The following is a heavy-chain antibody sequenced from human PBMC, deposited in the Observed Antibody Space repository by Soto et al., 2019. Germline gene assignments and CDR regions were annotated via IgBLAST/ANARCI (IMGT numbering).Heavy chain of an antibody. CDR2: IYYSGST. V-gene: IGHV4-31*03. CDR3: ARAPSSSSFFDY. Sequence: TPCFTCTVSVGCISIGNNDWSGIRQHPGKGLEWIGYIYYSGSTYYNPSLKSRLTMSGETSKNQFSLKLSSVTPVDTAVYYCARAPSSSSFFDYWGQGTLVTVSS. J-gene: IGHJ4*02. D-gene: IGHD2-2*01. CDR1: VGCISIGNND.